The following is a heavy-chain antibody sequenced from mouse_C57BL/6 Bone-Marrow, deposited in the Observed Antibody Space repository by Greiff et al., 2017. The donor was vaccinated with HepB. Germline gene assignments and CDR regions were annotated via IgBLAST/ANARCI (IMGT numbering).Heavy chain of an antibody. CDR2: IHPNSGST. CDR3: ARWSGNPFAY. CDR1: GYTFTSYW. D-gene: IGHD1-3*01. V-gene: IGHV1-64*01. J-gene: IGHJ3*01. Sequence: QVQLQQPGSELVKPGASVKLSCKASGYTFTSYWMHWVKQRPGQGLEWIGMIHPNSGSTNYNEKFKSKATLTVDKSSSTAYMQLSSLTSEDSAVYYCARWSGNPFAYWGQGTLVTVSA.